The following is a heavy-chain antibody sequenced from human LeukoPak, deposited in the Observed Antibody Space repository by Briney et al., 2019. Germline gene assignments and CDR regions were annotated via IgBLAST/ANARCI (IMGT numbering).Heavy chain of an antibody. D-gene: IGHD1-7*01. V-gene: IGHV1-3*01. CDR1: GYIFTSYA. CDR2: INAGTGNT. J-gene: IGHJ6*02. Sequence: ASVTVSCKASGYIFTSYAMHWVRQAPGHRLEWMGWINAGTGNTKYSQKFQGRDTITRDTSASTAYMELTSLRSEDTAVYYCARGPGITGTAPGMDVWGQGTTVTVSS. CDR3: ARGPGITGTAPGMDV.